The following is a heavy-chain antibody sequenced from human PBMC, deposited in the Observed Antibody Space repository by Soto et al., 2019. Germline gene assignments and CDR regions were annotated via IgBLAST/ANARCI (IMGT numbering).Heavy chain of an antibody. V-gene: IGHV3-21*01. CDR1: GFTFSSYS. D-gene: IGHD3-10*02. CDR2: ISSSSSYI. Sequence: EVQLVESGGGLVKPGGSLRLSCAASGFTFSSYSMNWVRQAPGKGLEWVSSISSSSSYIYYADSVKGRFTISRDNAKNSLYLQMNSLRAEDTAVYYCARVFSGEGYIDVWGKGTTVTVSS. J-gene: IGHJ6*03. CDR3: ARVFSGEGYIDV.